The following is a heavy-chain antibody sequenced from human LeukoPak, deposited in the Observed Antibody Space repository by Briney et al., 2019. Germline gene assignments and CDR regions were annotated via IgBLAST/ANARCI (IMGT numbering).Heavy chain of an antibody. D-gene: IGHD3-3*01. CDR2: ISSSSSYI. CDR3: ARGRITIFGVVIPNDAFDI. Sequence: GGSLRLSCAASGFTFSSYSMNWVRHAPGKGLEWVSSISSSSSYIYYADSVKGRFTISRDNAKNSLYLQMNSLRAEDTAVYYCARGRITIFGVVIPNDAFDIWGQGTMVTVSS. V-gene: IGHV3-21*01. CDR1: GFTFSSYS. J-gene: IGHJ3*02.